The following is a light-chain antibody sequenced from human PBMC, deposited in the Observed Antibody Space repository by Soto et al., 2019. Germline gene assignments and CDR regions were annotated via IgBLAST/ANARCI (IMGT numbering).Light chain of an antibody. J-gene: IGKJ5*01. CDR2: GTS. V-gene: IGKV3D-20*02. Sequence: EIVLTQSPGTLSLSPGERATLSCRASQSVSSSYLAWYQQKPGQAPRLLIYGTSNRATGIPARFSGSGSGTDFTLTISSLEPEDFAVYYCQQRSNWPPLTFGGGTRLEIK. CDR1: QSVSSSY. CDR3: QQRSNWPPLT.